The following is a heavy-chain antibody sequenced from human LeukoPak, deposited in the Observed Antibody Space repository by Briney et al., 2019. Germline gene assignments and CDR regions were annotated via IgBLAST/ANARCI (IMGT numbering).Heavy chain of an antibody. V-gene: IGHV3-66*01. Sequence: GGSLRLSCAASGFTFSSYSMSWVRQAPGKGLEWVSVIYSGGSTYYADSVKGRFTISRDNSKNTLYLQMNSLRAEDTAVYYCARDLAARSLDYWGQGTLVTVSS. CDR2: IYSGGST. J-gene: IGHJ4*02. CDR3: ARDLAARSLDY. CDR1: GFTFSSYS. D-gene: IGHD6-6*01.